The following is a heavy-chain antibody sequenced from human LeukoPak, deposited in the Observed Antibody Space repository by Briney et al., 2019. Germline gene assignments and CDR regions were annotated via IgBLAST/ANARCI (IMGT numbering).Heavy chain of an antibody. J-gene: IGHJ6*03. CDR1: GYSISSGYY. Sequence: SETLSLTCTVSGYSISSGYYWAWIRQAPGKGLEWIGSIYYSGSTYYNPSLKSRVTISLDTSKNQFSLKLSSVTAADTAVYYCARHSYCSGGSCYYYYYMDVWGKGTTVTISS. CDR2: IYYSGST. D-gene: IGHD2-15*01. CDR3: ARHSYCSGGSCYYYYYMDV. V-gene: IGHV4-38-2*02.